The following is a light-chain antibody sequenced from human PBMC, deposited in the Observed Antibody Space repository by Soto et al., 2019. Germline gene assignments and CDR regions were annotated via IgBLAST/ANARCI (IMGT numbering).Light chain of an antibody. J-gene: IGLJ1*01. CDR3: AAWDANLSGLYV. CDR2: KDS. V-gene: IGLV1-47*01. Sequence: QSVLTQSPSASGTPGQRVTISCSGSASTIGRNYVYWYQQLPGTAANLLIYKDSQRPSGVPDRFSGSKSCTSASLAISGLRSEDEADYYCAAWDANLSGLYVFGAGTKLTVL. CDR1: ASTIGRNY.